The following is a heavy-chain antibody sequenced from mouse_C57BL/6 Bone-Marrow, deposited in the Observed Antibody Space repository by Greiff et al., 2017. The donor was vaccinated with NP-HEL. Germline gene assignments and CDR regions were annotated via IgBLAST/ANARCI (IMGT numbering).Heavy chain of an antibody. CDR1: GFNITDYY. Sequence: EVQLQQSGAELVKPGASVKLPCTASGFNITDYYMHWVKQRPEQGLEWIGRIDPEDGGTNYTAKFQGKATLTADTSSNTAYLQLSSLTSEDAAVYYCARGGYDDWDFDVWGKGTTVTVSS. V-gene: IGHV14-2*01. CDR3: ARGGYDDWDFDV. CDR2: IDPEDGGT. J-gene: IGHJ1*03. D-gene: IGHD2-2*01.